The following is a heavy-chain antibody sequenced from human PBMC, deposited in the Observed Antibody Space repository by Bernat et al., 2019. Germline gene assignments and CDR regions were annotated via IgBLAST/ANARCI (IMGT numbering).Heavy chain of an antibody. CDR1: GFTFSSYA. D-gene: IGHD6-13*01. J-gene: IGHJ4*02. V-gene: IGHV3-30-3*01. Sequence: QVQLVESGGGVVQPGRSLRLSCAASGFTFSSYAMHWVRQAPGKGLEWVAVISYDGSNKYNAESVKGRITISRDNYKNTMYLQMNSLRAEDTAVYYGARGDSSSWYESCGDYWGQGTLVTVSS. CDR2: ISYDGSNK. CDR3: ARGDSSSWYESCGDY.